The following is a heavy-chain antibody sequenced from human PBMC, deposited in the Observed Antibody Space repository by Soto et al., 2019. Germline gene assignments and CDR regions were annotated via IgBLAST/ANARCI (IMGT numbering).Heavy chain of an antibody. CDR2: INSDGSST. CDR3: ARGSGYSYGFYYYGMDV. J-gene: IGHJ6*02. D-gene: IGHD5-18*01. CDR1: RFMFSSYW. V-gene: IGHV3-74*01. Sequence: PGGSLRLSCAASRFMFSSYWMHWVRQAPGKGLVWVSRINSDGSSTTYADSVKGRFTISRDNAKYTLYLQMNSLRAEDTAVYYCARGSGYSYGFYYYGMDVWGQGTTVTVSS.